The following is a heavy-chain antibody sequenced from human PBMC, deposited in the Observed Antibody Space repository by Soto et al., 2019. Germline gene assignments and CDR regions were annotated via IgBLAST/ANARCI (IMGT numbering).Heavy chain of an antibody. D-gene: IGHD3-16*02. Sequence: GGSLRLSCAASGFTFSSYAMHWVRQAPGKGLEWVAVISYDGSNKYYADSVKGRFTISRDNSKNTLYLQMNSLRAEDTAVYYCARGREITYYDYVWGSYRYQPVDYWGQGTLVTVSS. CDR2: ISYDGSNK. J-gene: IGHJ4*02. CDR3: ARGREITYYDYVWGSYRYQPVDY. CDR1: GFTFSSYA. V-gene: IGHV3-30-3*01.